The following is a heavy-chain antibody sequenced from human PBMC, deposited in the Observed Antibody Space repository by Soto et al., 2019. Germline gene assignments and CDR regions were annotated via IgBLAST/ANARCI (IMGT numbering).Heavy chain of an antibody. CDR1: GGSLSSFY. V-gene: IGHV4-59*01. D-gene: IGHD2-2*01. CDR3: ARVHKEELVTVPAAHYDH. J-gene: IGHJ4*01. CDR2: IYHSGTT. Sequence: QVRLQESGPGLVKSSETLSLTCTVSGGSLSSFYWGWIRRPPGKGLEWIGYIYHSGTTRYNSSLKSRVTMSVDSSKNEFSLKLTSVTAPDTATYYCARVHKEELVTVPAAHYDHWGHGTLVTVAS.